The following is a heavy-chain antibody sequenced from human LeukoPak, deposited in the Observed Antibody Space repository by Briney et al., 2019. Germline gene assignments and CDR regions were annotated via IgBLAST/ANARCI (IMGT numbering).Heavy chain of an antibody. J-gene: IGHJ4*02. CDR1: GFTFCSCE. CDR2: IDSSGTTI. V-gene: IGHV3-48*03. Sequence: GGSLRLSCAASGFTFCSCERNWVRQTPGKGLEWVSYIDSSGTTIYYADSVKGRVTSSRDNAKNSLYLQMNRLSADDTAVYYCARVSESYHDYWGQGTLVTVSS. CDR3: ARVSESYHDY. D-gene: IGHD1-26*01.